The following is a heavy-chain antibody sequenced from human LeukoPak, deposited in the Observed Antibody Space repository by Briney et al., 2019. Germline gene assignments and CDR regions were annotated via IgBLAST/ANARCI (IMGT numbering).Heavy chain of an antibody. CDR3: ARGSGGSQNSDAFDI. D-gene: IGHD1-26*01. CDR2: INHSGST. Sequence: SETLSLTCAVYGGSFSGYYWSWIRQPPGKGLEWIGEINHSGSTSYNPSLKSRVTISVDTSKNQFSLKLSSVTAADTAVYYCARGSGGSQNSDAFDIWGQGTMVTVSS. CDR1: GGSFSGYY. J-gene: IGHJ3*02. V-gene: IGHV4-34*01.